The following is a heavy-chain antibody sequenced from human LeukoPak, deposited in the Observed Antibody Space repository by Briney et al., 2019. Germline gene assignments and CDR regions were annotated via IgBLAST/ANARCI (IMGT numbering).Heavy chain of an antibody. J-gene: IGHJ4*02. CDR3: ARAGQYYGDYTDHFDY. D-gene: IGHD4-17*01. V-gene: IGHV4-59*01. Sequence: SETLSLTCTVSGGSISSYYWSWIRQPPGKGLEWIGYIYYSGSTNYNPSLKSRVTISVDTSKNQFSLKLSSVTAADTAVYYCARAGQYYGDYTDHFDYWGQGTLVTVSS. CDR2: IYYSGST. CDR1: GGSISSYY.